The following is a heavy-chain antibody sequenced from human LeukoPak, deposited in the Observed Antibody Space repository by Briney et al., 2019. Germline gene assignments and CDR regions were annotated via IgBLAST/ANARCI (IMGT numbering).Heavy chain of an antibody. CDR2: IYYSGST. D-gene: IGHD6-25*01. Sequence: PSETLSLTCTVSGGPVSSGSYYWSWIRQPPGKGLEWIGYIYYSGSTNYNPSLKSRVTISVDTSKNQFSLKLSSVTAADTAVYYCAREVRPRDAFDIWGQGTMVTVSS. CDR3: AREVRPRDAFDI. CDR1: GGPVSSGSYY. V-gene: IGHV4-61*01. J-gene: IGHJ3*02.